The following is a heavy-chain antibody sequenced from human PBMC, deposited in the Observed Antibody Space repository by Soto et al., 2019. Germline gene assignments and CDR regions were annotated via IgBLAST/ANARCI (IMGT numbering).Heavy chain of an antibody. J-gene: IGHJ6*02. CDR1: GYSFTNYW. CDR3: AGGGVRGVITRTRDYYGMDV. Sequence: PGESLKISCKGSGYSFTNYWIGWVRQMPGKGLEWMAIIYPGDSDTRYSPSFQGQVTISADKSISTAYLQWSSLKASDTAMYYCAGGGVRGVITRTRDYYGMDVWGQGTTVTVS. V-gene: IGHV5-51*01. CDR2: IYPGDSDT. D-gene: IGHD3-10*01.